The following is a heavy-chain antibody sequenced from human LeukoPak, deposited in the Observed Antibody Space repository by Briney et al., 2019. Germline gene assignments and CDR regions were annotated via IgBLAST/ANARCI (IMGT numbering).Heavy chain of an antibody. CDR3: ARVVRFGELYYFDY. Sequence: ASVKVPCKASGGTFSSYAISWVRQAPGQGLGWMGGIIPIFGTANYAQKFQGRVTITADESTSTAYMELSSLRSEDTAVYYCARVVRFGELYYFDYWGQGTLVTVSS. D-gene: IGHD3-10*01. CDR1: GGTFSSYA. CDR2: IIPIFGTA. J-gene: IGHJ4*02. V-gene: IGHV1-69*13.